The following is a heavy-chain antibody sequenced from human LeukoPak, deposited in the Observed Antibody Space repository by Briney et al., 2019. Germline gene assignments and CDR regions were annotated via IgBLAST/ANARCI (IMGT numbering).Heavy chain of an antibody. V-gene: IGHV3-23*01. CDR1: GITFSSYA. D-gene: IGHD3-22*01. CDR3: AKGGNYYDSSGYYYKLDY. Sequence: GALRPCCAASGITFSSYAMSLGRPAPGEGAGVGLTNSGSGGSTYYADSVKGRFTISRDKSKNTLYLQMNSLRAEDTAVYYCAKGGNYYDSSGYYYKLDYWGQGTLVTVSS. J-gene: IGHJ4*02. CDR2: NSGSGGST.